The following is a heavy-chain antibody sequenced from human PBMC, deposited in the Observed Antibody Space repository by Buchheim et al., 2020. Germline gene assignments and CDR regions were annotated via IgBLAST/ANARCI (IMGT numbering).Heavy chain of an antibody. Sequence: QVQLKQSGPGLVKPSQTLSLTCAICGDSVPSKSAAWSWIRKSQSRGLEWLGRTFYRSKWENDYAVSVKSRIIINADTSKNQSSLQLNSVTPEDTAVYYCARDPVGFWSPDVWGQGTTGTVSS. J-gene: IGHJ6*02. D-gene: IGHD1-26*01. CDR3: ARDPVGFWSPDV. CDR2: TFYRSKWEN. V-gene: IGHV6-1*01. CDR1: GDSVPSKSAA.